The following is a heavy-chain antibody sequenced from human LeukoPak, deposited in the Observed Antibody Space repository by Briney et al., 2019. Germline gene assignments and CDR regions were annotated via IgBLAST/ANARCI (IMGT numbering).Heavy chain of an antibody. J-gene: IGHJ3*02. V-gene: IGHV3-49*04. CDR2: ISRNVFGGKT. CDR1: GFRFDDYA. Sequence: GGSLRLSCVTSGFRFDDYAMSWVRQAPGKGLEWVGLISRNVFGGKTEYAAAEGGRFSISRDDSKSIAYLQMNSLKTEHSTIYYCTKLHFHDSSGYYTLLPLGAFDIWGQGTMVTVSS. CDR3: TKLHFHDSSGYYTLLPLGAFDI. D-gene: IGHD3-22*01.